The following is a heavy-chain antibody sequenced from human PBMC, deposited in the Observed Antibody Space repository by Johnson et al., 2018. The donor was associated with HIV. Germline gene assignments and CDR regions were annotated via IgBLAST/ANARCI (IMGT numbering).Heavy chain of an antibody. J-gene: IGHJ3*02. Sequence: ASGFTVSSNYMNWVRQAPGKGLEWVSGINWNGGTTGYADSVKGRFTISRDSAKNSLYLQMNSLRAEDTAVYYCARGTTGQYHYDAFDIWGQGTMVTVSS. CDR3: ARGTTGQYHYDAFDI. D-gene: IGHD1-14*01. CDR1: GFTVSSNY. V-gene: IGHV3-20*03. CDR2: INWNGGTT.